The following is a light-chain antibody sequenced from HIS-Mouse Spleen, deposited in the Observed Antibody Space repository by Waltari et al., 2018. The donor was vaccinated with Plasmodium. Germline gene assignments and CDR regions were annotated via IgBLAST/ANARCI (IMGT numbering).Light chain of an antibody. J-gene: IGKJ2*01. CDR1: QDISNY. CDR2: DAS. V-gene: IGKV1-33*01. CDR3: QQYDNLPYT. Sequence: DIQMTLSPSSLSASVGDRVTITCQASQDISNYLNWYQQKPGKVPKLLIYDASNLETGVPSRFSGSGSGTDFTFTISSLQPEDIATYYCQQYDNLPYTFGQGTKLEIK.